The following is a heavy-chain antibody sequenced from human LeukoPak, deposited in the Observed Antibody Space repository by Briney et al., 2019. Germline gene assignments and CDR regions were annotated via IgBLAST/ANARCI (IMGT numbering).Heavy chain of an antibody. CDR1: GFTFSNYG. CDR2: TSYDETHK. J-gene: IGHJ4*02. Sequence: AGGSLRLSCAASGFTFSNYGMHWVRQPPGKGLEWVAVTSYDETHKYYADSVKGRFTISRDNSKNTLYLQVNSLRAEDTAVYYCAKDGGYGSGSYYPDYWGQGTLVSVSS. D-gene: IGHD3-10*01. V-gene: IGHV3-30*18. CDR3: AKDGGYGSGSYYPDY.